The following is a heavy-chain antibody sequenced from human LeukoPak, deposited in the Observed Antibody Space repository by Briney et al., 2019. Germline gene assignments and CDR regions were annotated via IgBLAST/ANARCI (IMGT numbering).Heavy chain of an antibody. V-gene: IGHV4-59*01. D-gene: IGHD6-13*01. CDR1: GGSISSYY. CDR2: IYYSGST. CDR3: ARDTGSWYGDYDYYGMDV. Sequence: SETLSLTCTASGGSISSYYWSWFRQPPGKGLEWIGYIYYSGSTNYNPSLKSRVTISVDTSKNQFSLKLSSVTAADTAVYYCARDTGSWYGDYDYYGMDVWGQGTTVTVSS. J-gene: IGHJ6*02.